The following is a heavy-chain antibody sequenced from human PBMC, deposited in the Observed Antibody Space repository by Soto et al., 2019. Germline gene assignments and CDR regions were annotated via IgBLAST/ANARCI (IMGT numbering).Heavy chain of an antibody. J-gene: IGHJ4*02. Sequence: QLQLQESGPGLVKPSETLSLTCTVSGGSISGYYWSWIRQPPGKGLEWIAYIYYSGSTNSNPSLKSRVPISVDTPKNQFSLKLSSVTAADTAVYYCARHSNEYRKSLDYWGQGTLVTVSS. V-gene: IGHV4-59*08. CDR2: IYYSGST. CDR1: GGSISGYY. D-gene: IGHD1-1*01. CDR3: ARHSNEYRKSLDY.